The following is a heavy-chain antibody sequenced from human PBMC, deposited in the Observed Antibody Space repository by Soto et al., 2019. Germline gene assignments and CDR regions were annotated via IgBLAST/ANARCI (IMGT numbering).Heavy chain of an antibody. Sequence: PGGSLRLSCAASGCTCSSYWMHWVRQAPGKGLVWVSRINSDGSSTSYADSVKGRFTISRDNAKNTLYLQMNSLRAEDTAIYYCARRGAVAGLHYWGQGTLVTVSS. CDR1: GCTCSSYW. CDR3: ARRGAVAGLHY. CDR2: INSDGSST. D-gene: IGHD6-19*01. V-gene: IGHV3-74*01. J-gene: IGHJ4*02.